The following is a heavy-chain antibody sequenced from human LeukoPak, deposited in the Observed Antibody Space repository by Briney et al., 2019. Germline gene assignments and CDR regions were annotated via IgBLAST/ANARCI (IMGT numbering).Heavy chain of an antibody. CDR1: GGSISSYY. Sequence: SETLSLTCTVSGGSISSYYWSWIRQPPGKGLEWIGYIHYSGSTNYNPSLKSRVTISVDTSKNQFSLKLSSVTAADTAVYYCAGGSGRTNWFDPWGQGTLVTVSS. CDR3: AGGSGRTNWFDP. V-gene: IGHV4-59*01. CDR2: IHYSGST. D-gene: IGHD3-10*01. J-gene: IGHJ5*02.